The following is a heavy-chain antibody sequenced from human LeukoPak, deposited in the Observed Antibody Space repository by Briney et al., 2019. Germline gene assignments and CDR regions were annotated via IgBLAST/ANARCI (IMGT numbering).Heavy chain of an antibody. V-gene: IGHV3-11*01. J-gene: IGHJ6*03. CDR3: ARTRGVVPAAYPYYYYCMDV. CDR1: GFTFSDYY. D-gene: IGHD2-2*01. CDR2: ISSSGSTI. Sequence: GGSLRLSCAASGFTFSDYYMSWIRQAPGKGLEWVSYISSSGSTIYYADSVKGRFTISRDNAKNSLYLQMNSLRAEDTAVYYCARTRGVVPAAYPYYYYCMDVWGKGTTVTVSS.